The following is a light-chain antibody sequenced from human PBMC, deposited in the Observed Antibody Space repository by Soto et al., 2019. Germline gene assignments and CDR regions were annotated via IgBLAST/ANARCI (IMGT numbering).Light chain of an antibody. V-gene: IGLV1-51*01. CDR1: TSNIANNF. Sequence: QSVLTQPPSVSAAPGQKVTISCSGSTSNIANNFVSWYQQLPGTAPKLLLYDNNKRPSGIPDRFSGSKSGTSATLGITGRQTGDEADYYCGTWDSNLSTWVFGGGTKLTVL. CDR2: DNN. CDR3: GTWDSNLSTWV. J-gene: IGLJ3*02.